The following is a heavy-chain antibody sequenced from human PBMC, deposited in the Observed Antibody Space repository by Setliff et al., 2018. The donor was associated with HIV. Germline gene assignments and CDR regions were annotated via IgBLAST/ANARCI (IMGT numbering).Heavy chain of an antibody. D-gene: IGHD3-22*01. CDR1: GFVFEDYA. V-gene: IGHV3-43D*04. CDR3: AKDGQTYYYDSSGYPAWGYFDY. CDR2: INWDGTIT. J-gene: IGHJ4*02. Sequence: LRLSCVASGFVFEDYAIHWVRQAPGKGLEWVALINWDGTITYYSDSVKGRFTISRDNSKNSLYMQLNSLRPEDTALYYCAKDGQTYYYDSSGYPAWGYFDYWGQGTLVTSPQ.